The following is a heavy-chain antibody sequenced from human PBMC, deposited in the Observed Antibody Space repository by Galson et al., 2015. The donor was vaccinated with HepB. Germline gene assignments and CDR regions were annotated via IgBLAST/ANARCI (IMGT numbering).Heavy chain of an antibody. Sequence: SLRLSCAASGFTFSSYAMSWVRQAPGKGLEWVSAISGSGGSTYYADSVKGRFTISRDNSKNTLYLQMNSLRAEDTAVYYCAKIFRHYYYDSSGYPYFDYWGQGTLVTVSS. CDR3: AKIFRHYYYDSSGYPYFDY. J-gene: IGHJ4*02. V-gene: IGHV3-23*01. D-gene: IGHD3-22*01. CDR1: GFTFSSYA. CDR2: ISGSGGST.